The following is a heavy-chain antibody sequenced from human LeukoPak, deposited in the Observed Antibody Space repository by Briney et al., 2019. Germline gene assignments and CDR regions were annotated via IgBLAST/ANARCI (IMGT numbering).Heavy chain of an antibody. D-gene: IGHD3-22*01. Sequence: SETLSLTCTVSGGSISSTTYYWGWVRQPPGKGLEWIGSIYHSGSTYYNPSLKSRVIISVDTSKNQFSLKLSSVTAADTAVYYCARDVGLSSGSDYWGQGTLVTVSS. CDR2: IYHSGST. CDR1: GGSISSTTYY. V-gene: IGHV4-39*07. J-gene: IGHJ4*02. CDR3: ARDVGLSSGSDY.